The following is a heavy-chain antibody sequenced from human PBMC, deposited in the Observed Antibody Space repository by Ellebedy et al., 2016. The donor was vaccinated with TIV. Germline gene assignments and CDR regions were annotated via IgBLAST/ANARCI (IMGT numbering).Heavy chain of an antibody. CDR3: ARGSSTYSWFDT. CDR2: SHFIGNT. J-gene: IGHJ5*02. V-gene: IGHV4-59*13. CDR1: GGCFNSYY. Sequence: SETLSLTXTVSGGCFNSYYWTWIRQPPGKELEWIGYSHFIGNTNYNPSLKSRVTMSVDTSKNQCSLHLSSVTAADTAVYYCARGSSTYSWFDTWGPGILVTVSS.